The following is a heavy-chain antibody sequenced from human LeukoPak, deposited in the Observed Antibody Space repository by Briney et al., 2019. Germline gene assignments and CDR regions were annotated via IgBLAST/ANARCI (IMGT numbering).Heavy chain of an antibody. V-gene: IGHV4-30-4*08. J-gene: IGHJ4*02. D-gene: IGHD1-7*01. CDR1: GGSISSGDYY. CDR3: AREDRRYNWNYGDY. CDR2: IYYSGST. Sequence: SETLSLTCTVSGGSISSGDYYWSWIRQPPGKGLEWIGYIYYSGSTYYNPSLKSRVTISVDTSKNQFSLKLSSVTAADTAVYYCAREDRRYNWNYGDYWGQGTLVTVSS.